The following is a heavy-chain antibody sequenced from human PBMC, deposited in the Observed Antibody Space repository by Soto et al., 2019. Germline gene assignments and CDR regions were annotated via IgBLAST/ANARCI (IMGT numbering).Heavy chain of an antibody. CDR1: GRSISSVNYY. Sequence: PSQTLSLTCTVSGRSISSVNYYWSWIRQPPGKGLEWIGYIYYSGSTNYNPSLKSRVTISVDTSKNQFSLKLSSVTAADTAVYYCASNYYDSNGYFDYCGQGTLVTVSS. J-gene: IGHJ4*02. CDR3: ASNYYDSNGYFDY. CDR2: IYYSGST. V-gene: IGHV4-61*01. D-gene: IGHD3-22*01.